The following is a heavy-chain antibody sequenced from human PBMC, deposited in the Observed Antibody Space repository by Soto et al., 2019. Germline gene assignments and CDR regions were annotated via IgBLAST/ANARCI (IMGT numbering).Heavy chain of an antibody. V-gene: IGHV3-30-3*01. Sequence: QVQLVESGGGVVQPGRSLRLSCAASGFTFSSYAMYLVRQAPGKGLEWVAVISYDGNNKYYADSVKGRFTISRDNSKNTLYLQMNSLRAEDTAVYYCARAGCDGGSCYTLVGLRYGMDVWGQGTTVTVSS. D-gene: IGHD2-15*01. CDR1: GFTFSSYA. CDR2: ISYDGNNK. J-gene: IGHJ6*02. CDR3: ARAGCDGGSCYTLVGLRYGMDV.